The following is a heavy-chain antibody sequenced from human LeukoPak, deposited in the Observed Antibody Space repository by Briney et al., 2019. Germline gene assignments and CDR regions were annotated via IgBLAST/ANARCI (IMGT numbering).Heavy chain of an antibody. CDR1: GFTFSTYT. CDR3: ARGGGLDV. Sequence: GGSLRLSCAASGFTFSTYTMNWVRQAPGKGLEWVSHIRSSSETFYADSVKGRFTISRDNARNSLYLQMSNLRAEDTAVYFCARGGGLDVWGQGATVTVSS. J-gene: IGHJ6*02. V-gene: IGHV3-48*01. CDR2: IRSSSET. D-gene: IGHD3-16*01.